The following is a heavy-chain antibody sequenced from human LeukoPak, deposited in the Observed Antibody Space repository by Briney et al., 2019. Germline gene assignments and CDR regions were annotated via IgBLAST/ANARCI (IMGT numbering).Heavy chain of an antibody. D-gene: IGHD5-12*01. CDR1: GGTFSSYA. J-gene: IGHJ6*02. Sequence: VASVKVSCKASGGTFSSYAISWVRQAPGQGLEWMGRIIPILGIANYAQKFQGRVTITADKSTSTAYMELSSLRSEDTAVYYCAGERGVATSDYYGMDVWGQGTTVTVSS. CDR2: IIPILGIA. V-gene: IGHV1-69*04. CDR3: AGERGVATSDYYGMDV.